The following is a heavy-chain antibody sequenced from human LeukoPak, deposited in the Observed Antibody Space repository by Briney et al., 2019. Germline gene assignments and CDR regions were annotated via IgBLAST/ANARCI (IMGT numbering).Heavy chain of an antibody. CDR2: IKQDGSQK. D-gene: IGHD3-22*01. Sequence: GGSLRLSCAASGFTSSNYWMSWVRQAPGKGLEWVANIKQDGSQKYYVDSVKGRFTISRDNAKNSLYLQMNSLRAEDTAVYYCASSTPTYYYDSSGYQGGAFDIWGQGTMVTVSS. CDR3: ASSTPTYYYDSSGYQGGAFDI. J-gene: IGHJ3*02. CDR1: GFTSSNYW. V-gene: IGHV3-7*01.